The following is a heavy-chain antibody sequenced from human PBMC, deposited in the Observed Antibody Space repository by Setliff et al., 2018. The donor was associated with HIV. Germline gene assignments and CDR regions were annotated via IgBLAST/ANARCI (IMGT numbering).Heavy chain of an antibody. D-gene: IGHD3-22*01. CDR2: FDPEDGET. CDR3: ATIRAYYYDSSGQEYFQY. V-gene: IGHV1-24*01. Sequence: GASVKVSCKVSGYSLTDLSIHWVRQAPGKGLEWMGGFDPEDGETVYAQKLQGGVTMTEDTSTDTAYMELSSLRSEDTAMYYCATIRAYYYDSSGQEYFQYWGHGTLVTVSS. J-gene: IGHJ1*01. CDR1: GYSLTDLS.